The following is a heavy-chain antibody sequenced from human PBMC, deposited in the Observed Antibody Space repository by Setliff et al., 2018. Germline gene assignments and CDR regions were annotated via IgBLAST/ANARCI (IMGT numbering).Heavy chain of an antibody. CDR1: GGSLSFFH. Sequence: SETLSLTCGVYGGSLSFFHWHWIRQPPGKGLEWIGEINYGGNTIYNPSFKSRVLVSEDTSKNHFSLTMTSVTAADTAVYFCARGRNIAARLLDSWGQGALVTVS. J-gene: IGHJ4*02. V-gene: IGHV4-34*01. D-gene: IGHD6-6*01. CDR3: ARGRNIAARLLDS. CDR2: INYGGNT.